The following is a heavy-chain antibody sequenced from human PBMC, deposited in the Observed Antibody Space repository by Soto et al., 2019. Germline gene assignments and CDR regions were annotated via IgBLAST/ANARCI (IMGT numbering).Heavy chain of an antibody. D-gene: IGHD3-16*01. CDR1: GDSVSSSSAA. CDR2: TYYRSKWIH. CDR3: AGVVWFRGMDV. V-gene: IGHV6-1*01. Sequence: PSQTLSLTCVISGDSVSSSSAALNWIRQSPSRGLEWLGRTYYRSKWIHEYAVSMESRITINPDTSKNQFSLQLYSVTPEDTAVYYCAGVVWFRGMDVWGQGTPVTVSS. J-gene: IGHJ6*02.